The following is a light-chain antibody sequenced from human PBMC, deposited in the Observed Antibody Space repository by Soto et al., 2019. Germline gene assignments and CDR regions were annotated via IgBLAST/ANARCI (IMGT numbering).Light chain of an antibody. V-gene: IGLV2-23*02. CDR2: EVS. J-gene: IGLJ3*02. CDR3: CSYAGSSTLV. Sequence: QSALTQPASVFGSPGQSITISCTGTSSDVGSYNLVSWYQQHPGKAPKLMIYEVSKRPSGVSNRFSGSKSGNTASLTISGLQAEDEADYYCCSYAGSSTLVFGGGTKLTVL. CDR1: SSDVGSYNL.